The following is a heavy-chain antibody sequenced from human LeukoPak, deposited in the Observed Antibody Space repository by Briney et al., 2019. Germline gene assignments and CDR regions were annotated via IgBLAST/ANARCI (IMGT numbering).Heavy chain of an antibody. CDR2: ILPGGGES. CDR1: GYSFSSNM. J-gene: IGHJ4*02. CDR3: MSAHGY. Sequence: GGSLRLSCVVSGYSFSSNMMTWVRQAPGKGLEWMATILPGGGESYRVDSVKGRFTISRDNAKNSLYLQMNSLRAEDTAVYYCMSAHGYWGQGTLVTVSS. V-gene: IGHV3-7*01.